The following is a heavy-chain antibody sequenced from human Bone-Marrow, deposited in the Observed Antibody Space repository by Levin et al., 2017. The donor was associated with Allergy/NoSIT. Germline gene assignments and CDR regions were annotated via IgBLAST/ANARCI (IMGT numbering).Heavy chain of an antibody. CDR3: AKDSGGSYTGVFEN. V-gene: IGHV3-21*01. CDR2: IDPSSRFI. Sequence: LSLTCAISGFDFSTSTMNWVRQAPGKGLEWVSAIDPSSRFIYYGDSVRGRFAISRNNAQNSLFLQMNSLRVEDTAIYYCAKDSGGSYTGVFENWGQGTLVIVSS. J-gene: IGHJ4*02. CDR1: GFDFSTST. D-gene: IGHD1-26*01.